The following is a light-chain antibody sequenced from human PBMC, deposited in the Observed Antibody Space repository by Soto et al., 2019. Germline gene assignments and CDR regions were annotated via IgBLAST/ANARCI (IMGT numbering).Light chain of an antibody. Sequence: DIPMTQSPSTLSASVGDRVTITCRASQSISGWLAWYQQKPGKAPKLLIYDASSLESGVPSRFSGSGSGTEFTLTISSLQPDDFTTYDCQQYNSYPLTFGGGTKVEIK. CDR1: QSISGW. J-gene: IGKJ4*01. CDR2: DAS. CDR3: QQYNSYPLT. V-gene: IGKV1-5*01.